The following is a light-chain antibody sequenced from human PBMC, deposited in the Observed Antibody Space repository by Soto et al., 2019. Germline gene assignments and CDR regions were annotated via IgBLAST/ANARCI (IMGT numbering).Light chain of an antibody. Sequence: DIQMTQSPSSLSASVEDRVIITCRASQSISNHLNWYQQKPGKAPKLLIFAASSLQSGVPSRFSGSRSGPDFTLTISSLQPEDFAIYYCQQADSFPWTFGQGTRVEIK. V-gene: IGKV1-39*01. CDR1: QSISNH. CDR3: QQADSFPWT. J-gene: IGKJ1*01. CDR2: AAS.